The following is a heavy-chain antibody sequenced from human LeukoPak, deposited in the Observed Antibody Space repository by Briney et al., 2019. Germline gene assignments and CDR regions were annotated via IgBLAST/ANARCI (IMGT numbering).Heavy chain of an antibody. V-gene: IGHV4-4*07. CDR1: GGSFSTYF. D-gene: IGHD3-10*01. Sequence: SETLSLTCSVSGGSFSTYFWNWIRQPAGKGLEWIGRISTSGSTTYNPSLKSRVTMSVDTSKNQFSLSLRSVTAADTAVYYCARDDRVEGGENWFDPWGRGTLVIVSS. CDR2: ISTSGST. J-gene: IGHJ5*02. CDR3: ARDDRVEGGENWFDP.